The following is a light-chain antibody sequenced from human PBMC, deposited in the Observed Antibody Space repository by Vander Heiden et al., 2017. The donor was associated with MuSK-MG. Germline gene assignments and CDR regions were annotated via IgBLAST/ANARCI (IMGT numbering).Light chain of an antibody. J-gene: IGKJ4*01. V-gene: IGKV1-39*01. CDR3: QQDYTTPLT. CDR1: QTIHYY. Sequence: DIHLTQSPSSLSASVGDRVTITCRASQTIHYYLNWYQQSPGKAPELLIYSAAALQSGTPPRFRGSGSGTDFTLVISSLQPEDFATDYCQQDYTTPLTFGGGTKVETK. CDR2: SAA.